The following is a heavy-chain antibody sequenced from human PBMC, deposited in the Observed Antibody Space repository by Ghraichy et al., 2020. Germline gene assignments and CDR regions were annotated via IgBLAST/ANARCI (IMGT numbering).Heavy chain of an antibody. CDR1: GDSINSGDYY. CDR3: ASGLALTDFDY. CDR2: TYDSGNT. Sequence: SETLSLTCTVSGDSINSGDYYWSWIRQPPGKGLEWIGFTYDSGNTYYNPSLKSRAIISVDTSKNQFSLNVTSVTAADTAVYYCASGLALTDFDYWGQGTLVTVSS. D-gene: IGHD3/OR15-3a*01. V-gene: IGHV4-30-4*01. J-gene: IGHJ4*02.